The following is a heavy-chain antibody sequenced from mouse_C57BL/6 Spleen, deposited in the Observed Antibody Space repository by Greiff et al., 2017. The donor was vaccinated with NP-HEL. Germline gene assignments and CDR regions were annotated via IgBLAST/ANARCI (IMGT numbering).Heavy chain of an antibody. D-gene: IGHD2-4*01. CDR2: IDPRSGNT. V-gene: IGHV1-62-3*01. Sequence: QVQLQQSGAELVKPGASVKLSCKASGYTFTSYWMHWVKQRPGRGLEWIGRIDPRSGNTYYNEKFKGKATLTADKSSSTAYMELRSLTSEDSAVYFCARGGHDYGKDWGQGTTLTVSS. J-gene: IGHJ2*01. CDR1: GYTFTSYW. CDR3: ARGGHDYGKD.